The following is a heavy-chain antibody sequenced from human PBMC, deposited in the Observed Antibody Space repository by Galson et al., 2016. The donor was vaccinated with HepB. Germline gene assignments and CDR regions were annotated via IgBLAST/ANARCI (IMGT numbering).Heavy chain of an antibody. Sequence: SLRLSCAASRLTFSTYWMTWVRQAPGNGLEWVAVIWYDGSNKYYADSVKGQFTISRDNSKNTLYLQMNSLRVADTAVYYCARGRYFPGRGSVWFGELDYWGQGTLVTVSS. J-gene: IGHJ4*02. CDR3: ARGRYFPGRGSVWFGELDY. CDR1: RLTFSTYW. CDR2: IWYDGSNK. V-gene: IGHV3-30-3*01. D-gene: IGHD3-10*01.